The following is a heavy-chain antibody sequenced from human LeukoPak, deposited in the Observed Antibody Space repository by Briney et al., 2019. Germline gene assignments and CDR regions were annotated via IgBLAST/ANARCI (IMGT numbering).Heavy chain of an antibody. CDR3: ASPIDSSGYTGFDY. V-gene: IGHV3-53*01. CDR2: IYSGGST. J-gene: IGHJ4*02. D-gene: IGHD3-22*01. Sequence: PGGSLRLSCAASGFIFSSYSMNWVRQAPGKGLEWVSVIYSGGSTYYADSVKGRFTISRDNSKNMLYLQMNSLRAEDTAVYYCASPIDSSGYTGFDYWGRGTLVTVSS. CDR1: GFIFSSYS.